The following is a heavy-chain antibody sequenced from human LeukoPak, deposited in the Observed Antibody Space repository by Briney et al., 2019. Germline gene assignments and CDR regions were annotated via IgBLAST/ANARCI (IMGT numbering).Heavy chain of an antibody. D-gene: IGHD3-22*01. V-gene: IGHV3-11*04. J-gene: IGHJ5*02. Sequence: GGSLRLSCVGSGFNFSNYYMSWIRQAPGKGLEWISYISPNAVNRYYVDSVKGRFTISRDNAKNTLYLQMNSLRADDTAVYYCARGYDGSGYFGWFDPWGQGTLVTVSS. CDR3: ARGYDGSGYFGWFDP. CDR2: ISPNAVNR. CDR1: GFNFSNYY.